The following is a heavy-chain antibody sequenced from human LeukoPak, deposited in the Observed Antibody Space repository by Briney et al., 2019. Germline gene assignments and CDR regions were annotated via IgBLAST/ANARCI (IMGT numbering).Heavy chain of an antibody. D-gene: IGHD4-23*01. CDR1: GFTFDDYG. Sequence: PGGSLRLSCAASGFTFDDYGMSWVRQAPGKGLEWVSGINWNGGSTGYADSVKGRFTISRDNAKNSLYLQMTSLRAEDTALYYCARDATVVTPTWFDPWGQGTHVTVPS. CDR2: INWNGGST. V-gene: IGHV3-20*04. J-gene: IGHJ5*02. CDR3: ARDATVVTPTWFDP.